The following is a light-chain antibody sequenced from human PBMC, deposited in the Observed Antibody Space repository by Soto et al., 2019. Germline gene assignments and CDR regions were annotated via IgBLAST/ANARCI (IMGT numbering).Light chain of an antibody. Sequence: EIVLTQSPGTLSLSPGERATLSCRASQSVTRNSLAWFQQKPGQAPRLLIYGASNRATGIPDRFSASGSGTDFALTISRLDPEDFAVYYCQQYTGLPRTFGQGTKVDIK. CDR3: QQYTGLPRT. V-gene: IGKV3-20*01. CDR2: GAS. J-gene: IGKJ1*01. CDR1: QSVTRNS.